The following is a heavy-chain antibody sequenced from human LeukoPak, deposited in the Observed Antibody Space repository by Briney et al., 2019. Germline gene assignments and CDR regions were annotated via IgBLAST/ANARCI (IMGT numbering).Heavy chain of an antibody. Sequence: GGSLRLSCAASGFTFSSYGMHWVRQAPGKGLEWVAFIRYDGSNKYYADSVKGRFTISRDNAKNTLYLQMNSLRAEDTAVYYCARDHLGVTAIPPRRYYYYMDVWGKGTTVTISS. V-gene: IGHV3-30*02. CDR3: ARDHLGVTAIPPRRYYYYMDV. CDR2: IRYDGSNK. D-gene: IGHD2-21*02. CDR1: GFTFSSYG. J-gene: IGHJ6*03.